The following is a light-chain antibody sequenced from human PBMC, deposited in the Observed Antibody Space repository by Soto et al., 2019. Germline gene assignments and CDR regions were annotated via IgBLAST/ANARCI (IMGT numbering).Light chain of an antibody. J-gene: IGLJ2*01. CDR3: QTLGTGIQV. CDR1: SGHSSYA. V-gene: IGLV4-69*01. CDR2: LNSDGSH. Sequence: QLVLTQSPSASASLGASVKLTCTLSSGHSSYAIAGHQQQPEKGPRYLMKLNSDGSHSKGDGIPDRFSGSSSGAERYLTISSLQSEDEADYYCQTLGTGIQVFGGGTKLTVL.